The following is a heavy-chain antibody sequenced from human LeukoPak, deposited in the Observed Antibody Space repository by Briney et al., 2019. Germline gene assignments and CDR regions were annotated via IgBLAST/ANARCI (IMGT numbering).Heavy chain of an antibody. CDR1: GFTLSSYG. Sequence: GRSLRLSCAASGFTLSSYGMQWVRQAPGKGVEWVADIWYDGSNKYYADSVKGRFTISRDNSKNTLYLQMNSLRAEDTAVYYCAREEGDPSSGWYQNWFDPWGQGTLVTVSS. D-gene: IGHD6-19*01. CDR2: IWYDGSNK. CDR3: AREEGDPSSGWYQNWFDP. J-gene: IGHJ5*02. V-gene: IGHV3-33*01.